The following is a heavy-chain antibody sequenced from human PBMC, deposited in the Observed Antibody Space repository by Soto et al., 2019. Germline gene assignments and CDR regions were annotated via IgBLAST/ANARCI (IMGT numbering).Heavy chain of an antibody. Sequence: PSETLSLTCAVSGYSISSGYYWGWIRQPPGKGLEWIGSIYHSGSTYYNPSLKSRVTISVDTSMNQFSLKLSSVTAADTAVYYCASTAMVIGAPYYWGQGTLVTVSS. J-gene: IGHJ4*02. V-gene: IGHV4-38-2*01. CDR2: IYHSGST. CDR3: ASTAMVIGAPYY. CDR1: GYSISSGYY. D-gene: IGHD5-18*01.